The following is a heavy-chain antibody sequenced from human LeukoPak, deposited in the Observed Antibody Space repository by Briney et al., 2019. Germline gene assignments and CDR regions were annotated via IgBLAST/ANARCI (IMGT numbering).Heavy chain of an antibody. CDR2: IKKDGSEK. CDR1: GFSLNSYW. Sequence: GGSLRLSCTASGFSLNSYWMNWVRQAPGKGLDWVANIKKDGSEKFYADSVKGRFTISRDNAKNSVYLQMNSLRAEDTAMYYCASDGTYYYYYYMGVWGKGTTVTVSS. V-gene: IGHV3-7*01. J-gene: IGHJ6*03. D-gene: IGHD1-26*01. CDR3: ASDGTYYYYYYMGV.